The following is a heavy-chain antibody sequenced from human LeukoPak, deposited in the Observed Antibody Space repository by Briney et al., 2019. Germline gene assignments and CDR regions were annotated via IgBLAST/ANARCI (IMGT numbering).Heavy chain of an antibody. V-gene: IGHV3-43*01. J-gene: IGHJ3*02. D-gene: IGHD3-22*01. CDR1: RFTFDDYI. Sequence: PGGSLRLSCAASRFTFDDYIMHWVREAPGKGLEWVSLISWDGETTYYADSVKGRLTTSRDNSKNSLYLQMNSLRSEDTALNYCAKARGLIGGAFDIWGQGTMVTVSS. CDR3: AKARGLIGGAFDI. CDR2: ISWDGETT.